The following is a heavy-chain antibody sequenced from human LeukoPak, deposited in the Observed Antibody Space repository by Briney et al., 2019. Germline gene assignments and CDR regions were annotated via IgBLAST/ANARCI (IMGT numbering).Heavy chain of an antibody. CDR1: GFTFSSYA. CDR2: ITASGGST. CDR3: AKGLGFWSGYYTPFDY. Sequence: GGALRLSCAASGFTFSSYAMSWVRQTPGKGLEWVSGITASGGSTYHADSVKGQFTISRDNSINTLNLQMNNLRTEDTAIYYCAKGLGFWSGYYTPFDYWGQGSSVTVSS. J-gene: IGHJ4*02. D-gene: IGHD3-3*01. V-gene: IGHV3-23*01.